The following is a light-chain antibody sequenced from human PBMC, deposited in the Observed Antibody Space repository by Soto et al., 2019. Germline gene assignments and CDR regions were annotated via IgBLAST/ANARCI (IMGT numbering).Light chain of an antibody. CDR3: QQLNNSPT. CDR1: QGISSY. J-gene: IGKJ4*01. Sequence: AIWITQSPSLLSASTGDRVTSSCRMSQGISSYLAWYQQKPGQAPKLLIYDASNLESGVPARFSGSGSGTDFTLTISSLEPEDFATYYCQQLNNSPTFGGGTKVDIK. CDR2: DAS. V-gene: IGKV1D-8*02.